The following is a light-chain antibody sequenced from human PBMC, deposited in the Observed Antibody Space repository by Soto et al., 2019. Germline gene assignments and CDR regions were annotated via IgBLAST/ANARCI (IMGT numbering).Light chain of an antibody. V-gene: IGLV1-40*01. CDR1: SSNIGAGYD. Sequence: QSVLTQPPSVSGAPGQRVTISCTGSSSNIGAGYDVHWYQQLPGTAPKLLIYGNSNRPSGVPDRFSGSKSGTSASLAITGLGGEYEVDYDTRSYDSGLSGLWVFGGGTKLTVL. CDR2: GNS. CDR3: RSYDSGLSGLWV. J-gene: IGLJ3*02.